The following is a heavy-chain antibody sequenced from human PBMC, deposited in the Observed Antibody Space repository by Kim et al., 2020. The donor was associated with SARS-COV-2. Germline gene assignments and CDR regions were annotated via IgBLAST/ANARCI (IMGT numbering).Heavy chain of an antibody. CDR3: ARSGWFLTDAFDI. Sequence: SETLSLTCTVSGGSISSYYWSWIRQPPGKGLEWIGYIYYSGSTNYNPSLKSRVTISVDTSKNQFSLKLSSVTAADTAVYYCARSGWFLTDAFDIWGQGT. CDR2: IYYSGST. J-gene: IGHJ3*02. D-gene: IGHD6-19*01. CDR1: GGSISSYY. V-gene: IGHV4-59*01.